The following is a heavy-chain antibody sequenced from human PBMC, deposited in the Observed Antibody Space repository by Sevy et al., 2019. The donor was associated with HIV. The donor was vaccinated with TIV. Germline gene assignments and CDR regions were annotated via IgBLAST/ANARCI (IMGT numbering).Heavy chain of an antibody. CDR2: IRSKPYGGTT. V-gene: IGHV3-49*03. Sequence: GGSLRLSCTASGFTFGDYAMSWFRQAPGTGLAWVGFIRSKPYGGTTEYATSVKSRFTMSRDDSKSITYLQMNSLKTEDIAVYYCTGDRGDSGSYYLDYWGQGTLVTVSS. D-gene: IGHD3-22*01. CDR1: GFTFGDYA. J-gene: IGHJ4*02. CDR3: TGDRGDSGSYYLDY.